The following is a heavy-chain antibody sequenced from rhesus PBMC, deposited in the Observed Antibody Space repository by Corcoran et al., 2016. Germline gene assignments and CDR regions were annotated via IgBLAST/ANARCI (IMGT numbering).Heavy chain of an antibody. CDR3: TTVKNFWTGYYGFDY. D-gene: IGHD3-3*01. CDR2: IRKKSKCGTA. CDR1: GFTFSDHY. Sequence: EMQLVESGGGLVQPGGSLRLSCAASGFTFSDHYMEWFRQAPGGGPEWVGFIRKKSKCGTAEYAASVKGRFTISRDDSKNVTYLQMNSLKTEDTAVYYCTTVKNFWTGYYGFDYWGQGVLVTVSS. J-gene: IGHJ4*01. V-gene: IGHV3-116*01.